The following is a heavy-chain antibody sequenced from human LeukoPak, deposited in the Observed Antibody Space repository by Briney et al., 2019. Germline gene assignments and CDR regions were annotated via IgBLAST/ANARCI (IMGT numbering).Heavy chain of an antibody. CDR2: IRQDGSDK. CDR3: ARGLGYCSSTSCNPFDY. D-gene: IGHD2-2*01. Sequence: GGSLRLSCAASGFTFTNYFMTWVRQAPGTGLEWVALIRQDGSDKYYVDSVKGRFTISRDSAKNSLYLHLNSLRAEDTALYYCARGLGYCSSTSCNPFDYWGQGTQVTVSS. CDR1: GFTFTNYF. V-gene: IGHV3-7*03. J-gene: IGHJ4*02.